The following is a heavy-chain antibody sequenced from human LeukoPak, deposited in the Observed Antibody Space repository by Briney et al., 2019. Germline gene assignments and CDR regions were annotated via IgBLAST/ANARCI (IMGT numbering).Heavy chain of an antibody. Sequence: GGSLRLSRAASGFTFSSYSMNWVRQAPGKGLEWVSSISSSSSYIYYADSVKGRFTISRDNAKNSLYLQMNSLRAEDTAVYYCATYYYDSSGYFSSAFDIWGQGTMVTVSS. D-gene: IGHD3-22*01. V-gene: IGHV3-21*01. CDR2: ISSSSSYI. J-gene: IGHJ3*02. CDR3: ATYYYDSSGYFSSAFDI. CDR1: GFTFSSYS.